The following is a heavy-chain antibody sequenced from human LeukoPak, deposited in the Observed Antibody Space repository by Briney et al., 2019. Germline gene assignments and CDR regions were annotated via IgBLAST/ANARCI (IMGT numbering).Heavy chain of an antibody. V-gene: IGHV3-64D*09. D-gene: IGHD6-19*01. Sequence: PGGSLRLSCSASGFTFSNYTMHWVRQAPGKGLEFVSGISSSGGNTYDADSVKGRFTISRDNSNATLYLQMSSLRPEDTALYYCVKDSAPYSNGWGFDYWGQGTLVTVSS. J-gene: IGHJ4*02. CDR3: VKDSAPYSNGWGFDY. CDR1: GFTFSNYT. CDR2: ISSSGGNT.